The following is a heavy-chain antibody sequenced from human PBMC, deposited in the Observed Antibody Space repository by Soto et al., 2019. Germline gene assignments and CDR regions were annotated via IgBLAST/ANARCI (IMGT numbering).Heavy chain of an antibody. V-gene: IGHV4-59*08. Sequence: TSETLSLTCTVSGGSISSYYWSWIRQPPGKGLEWIGYIYYSGDTNYNPSLKSRVTISVDTSKNQFSLKLSSVTAADTAVYYCARQTGYYYYMDVWGKGTTVTVSS. CDR2: IYYSGDT. J-gene: IGHJ6*03. CDR3: ARQTGYYYYMDV. CDR1: GGSISSYY.